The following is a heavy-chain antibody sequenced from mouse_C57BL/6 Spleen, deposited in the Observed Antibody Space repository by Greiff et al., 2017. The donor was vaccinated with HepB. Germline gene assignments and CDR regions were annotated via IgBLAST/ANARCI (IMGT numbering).Heavy chain of an antibody. CDR2: IYPGDGDT. J-gene: IGHJ4*01. CDR3: ARRDGYFLYAMDY. V-gene: IGHV1-82*01. Sequence: VQLVESGPELVKPGASVKISCKASGYAFSSSWMNWVKQRPGKGLEWIGRIYPGDGDTNYNGKFKGKATLTADKSSSTAYMQLSSLTSEDSAVYFCARRDGYFLYAMDYWGQGTSVTVSS. D-gene: IGHD2-3*01. CDR1: GYAFSSSW.